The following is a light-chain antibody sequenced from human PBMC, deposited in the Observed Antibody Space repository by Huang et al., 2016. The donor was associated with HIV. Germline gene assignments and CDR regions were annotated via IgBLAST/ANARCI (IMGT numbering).Light chain of an antibody. V-gene: IGKV3D-15*01. J-gene: IGKJ4*01. CDR3: QQYNDWPPLT. CDR2: GAS. CDR1: QGVRTN. Sequence: VMTQSPASLSASPGARVTLSCRASQGVRTNLAWYQQKPGQAPTLLMVGASTRATGTPPRFSGSVSGTDFTLTITSLQSSDSAIYYCQQYNDWPPLTFGGGTKVEI.